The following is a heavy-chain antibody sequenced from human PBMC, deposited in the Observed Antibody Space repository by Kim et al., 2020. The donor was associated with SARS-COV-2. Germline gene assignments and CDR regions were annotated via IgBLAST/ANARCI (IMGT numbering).Heavy chain of an antibody. CDR1: GFTFSSYS. J-gene: IGHJ6*02. Sequence: GGSLRLSCAASGFTFSSYSMNWVRQAPGKGLEWVSSITSSSYIYYADSVKGRFTISRDNAKNSLYLQMNSLRAEDTAVYYCARDSYAEAVANYYYYGMDVWGQGTTVTVSS. CDR2: ITSSSYI. V-gene: IGHV3-21*01. CDR3: ARDSYAEAVANYYYYGMDV. D-gene: IGHD6-19*01.